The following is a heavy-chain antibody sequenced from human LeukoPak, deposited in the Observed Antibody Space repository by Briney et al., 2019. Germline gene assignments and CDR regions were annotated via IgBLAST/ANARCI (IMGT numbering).Heavy chain of an antibody. CDR1: GGSISSSSYY. V-gene: IGHV4-39*07. D-gene: IGHD3-3*01. Sequence: SETLSLTCTVSGGSISSSSYYWGWIRQPPGKGLEWIGSIYYSGSTYYNPSLKSRVTISVDTSKNQFSLKLSSVTAADTAVYYCARASPVWSSRNNWFDPWGQGTLVTVSS. J-gene: IGHJ5*02. CDR3: ARASPVWSSRNNWFDP. CDR2: IYYSGST.